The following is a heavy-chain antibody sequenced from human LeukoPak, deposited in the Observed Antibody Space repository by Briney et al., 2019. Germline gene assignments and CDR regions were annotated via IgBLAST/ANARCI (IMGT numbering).Heavy chain of an antibody. V-gene: IGHV3-23*01. CDR1: GFTFNSYA. CDR2: ISGGGVNT. CDR3: AKDRYSYAWDYFDY. Sequence: GGSLRLSCAASGFTFNSYAMTWVRQAPGKGLEWVSAISGGGVNTYYADSVKGRFTISRDNSKNMLYLQMNSLRAEDTAVYYYAKDRYSYAWDYFDYWGQGTLVTVSS. J-gene: IGHJ4*02. D-gene: IGHD5-18*01.